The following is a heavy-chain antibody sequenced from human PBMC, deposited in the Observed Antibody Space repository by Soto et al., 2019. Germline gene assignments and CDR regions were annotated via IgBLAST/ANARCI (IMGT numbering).Heavy chain of an antibody. CDR3: ARDVVGSYSSSSGNWFDP. V-gene: IGHV3-7*01. J-gene: IGHJ5*02. D-gene: IGHD6-6*01. CDR2: IKQDGSEK. Sequence: EVQLVESGGGLVQPGGSLRLSCAASGFTFSSYWMSWVRQAPGKGLEWVANIKQDGSEKYYVDSVKGRFTISRDNAKNSLYLQMNGLRAEDTAVYYCARDVVGSYSSSSGNWFDPWGQGTLVTVSS. CDR1: GFTFSSYW.